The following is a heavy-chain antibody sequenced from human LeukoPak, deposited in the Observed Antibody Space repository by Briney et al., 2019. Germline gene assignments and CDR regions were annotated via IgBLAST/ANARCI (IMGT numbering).Heavy chain of an antibody. D-gene: IGHD2-2*01. CDR3: ARAPLHLAMYHYFDY. Sequence: GGSLRPSCAASGFTFSTYSMNWARQAPGKGLEWVSYISTSSSYIHYADSVNGRFTISRENAKKSLSLQMNSLRAEDTAVYYCARAPLHLAMYHYFDYWGQGTLVTVSS. CDR1: GFTFSTYS. CDR2: ISTSSSYI. J-gene: IGHJ4*02. V-gene: IGHV3-21*01.